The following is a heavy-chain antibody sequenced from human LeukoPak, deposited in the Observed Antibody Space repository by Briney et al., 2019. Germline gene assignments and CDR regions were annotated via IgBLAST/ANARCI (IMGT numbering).Heavy chain of an antibody. CDR1: GGSISSSNYY. D-gene: IGHD3-10*01. Sequence: SETLSLTCTVSGGSISSSNYYWGWIRQPPGKGLEWIGSIYYSGNTYYNPSLKSRVTISVDTSKNQFSLKLTSVTATDTAVYYCARGEGGPDAFDIWGQGTMVTVSS. J-gene: IGHJ3*02. V-gene: IGHV4-39*01. CDR2: IYYSGNT. CDR3: ARGEGGPDAFDI.